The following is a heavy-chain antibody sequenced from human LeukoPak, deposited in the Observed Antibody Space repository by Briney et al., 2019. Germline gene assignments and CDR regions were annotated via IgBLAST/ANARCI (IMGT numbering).Heavy chain of an antibody. D-gene: IGHD2-15*01. CDR1: GYTFTSYG. V-gene: IGHV1-18*01. CDR2: ISAYNGNT. CDR3: ARGVLGSYYYYMDV. J-gene: IGHJ6*03. Sequence: APVKVSCKASGYTFTSYGISWVRQAPGQGLEWMGWISAYNGNTNYAQKLQGRVTMTTDTSTSTAYMELRSLRSDDTAVYYCARGVLGSYYYYMDVWGKGTTVTVSS.